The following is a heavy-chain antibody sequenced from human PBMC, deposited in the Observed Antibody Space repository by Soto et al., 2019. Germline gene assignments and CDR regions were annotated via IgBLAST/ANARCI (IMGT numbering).Heavy chain of an antibody. Sequence: HPGGSLRLSCAASGFTFSSYDMHWVRQATGKGLEWVSAIGTAGDTYYPGSVKGRFTTSRENAKNSLYLQMNSLRAGDTAVYYCARGGGCTNGVCEPYYYYMDVWGKGTTVTVSS. CDR2: IGTAGDT. V-gene: IGHV3-13*01. J-gene: IGHJ6*03. CDR1: GFTFSSYD. D-gene: IGHD2-8*01. CDR3: ARGGGCTNGVCEPYYYYMDV.